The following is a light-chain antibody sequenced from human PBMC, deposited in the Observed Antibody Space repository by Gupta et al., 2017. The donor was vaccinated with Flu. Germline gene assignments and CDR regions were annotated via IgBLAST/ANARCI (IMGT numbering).Light chain of an antibody. CDR3: QQLDRDPWT. CDR1: QGITVD. Sequence: DIQLTQSPSVLSASVGDRVTITCRASQGITVDLAWCQQKPGKAPKRLIHDASTVQSGVPSRFSGSGFGTEFTLTISSLQPEDFANYSCQQLDRDPWTFGEGTKVEIK. CDR2: DAS. V-gene: IGKV1-9*01. J-gene: IGKJ1*01.